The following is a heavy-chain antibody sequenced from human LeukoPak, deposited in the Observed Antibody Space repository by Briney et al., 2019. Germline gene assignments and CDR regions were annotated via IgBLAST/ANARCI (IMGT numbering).Heavy chain of an antibody. CDR2: IYYSGTT. D-gene: IGHD3-10*01. J-gene: IGHJ4*02. Sequence: SETLSLTCTISGASIDSYYWSWIRQPPGKGLEWIGYIYYSGTTNYNPSLKRRVTISVDTSKNQFSLKLSSVTAADTAVYYCARSTEAEYYFDYWGQGTLVTVSS. CDR3: ARSTEAEYYFDY. V-gene: IGHV4-59*12. CDR1: GASIDSYY.